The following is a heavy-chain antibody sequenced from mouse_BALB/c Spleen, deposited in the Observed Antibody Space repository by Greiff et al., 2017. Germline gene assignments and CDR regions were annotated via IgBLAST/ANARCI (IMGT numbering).Heavy chain of an antibody. J-gene: IGHJ3*01. D-gene: IGHD2-4*01. V-gene: IGHV5-17*02. Sequence: DVQLVESGGGLVQPGGSRKLSCAASGFTFSSFGMHWVRQAPEKGLEWVAYISSGSSTIYYADTVKGRFTISRDNPKNTLFLQMTSLRSEDTAMYYCARDDYDAGFAYWGQGTLVTVSA. CDR2: ISSGSSTI. CDR1: GFTFSSFG. CDR3: ARDDYDAGFAY.